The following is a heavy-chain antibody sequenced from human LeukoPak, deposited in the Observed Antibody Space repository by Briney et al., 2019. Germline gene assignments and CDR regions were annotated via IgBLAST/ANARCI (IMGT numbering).Heavy chain of an antibody. V-gene: IGHV3-33*06. D-gene: IGHD3-3*01. Sequence: PGGSLRLSCAASGFTFSSYGMHWVRQAPGKGLEWVAVIWYDGSNTYYADSVKGRFTISRDNSRSTLYLQMNSLRAEDTAVYYCAKDPRAGANYDFWSGYQNWGQGTLVTVPS. CDR2: IWYDGSNT. CDR1: GFTFSSYG. CDR3: AKDPRAGANYDFWSGYQN. J-gene: IGHJ4*02.